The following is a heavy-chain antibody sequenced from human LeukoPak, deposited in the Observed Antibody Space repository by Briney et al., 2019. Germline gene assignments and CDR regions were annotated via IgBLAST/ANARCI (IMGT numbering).Heavy chain of an antibody. D-gene: IGHD4-11*01. CDR2: IYYSGSA. J-gene: IGHJ4*02. V-gene: IGHV4-39*01. CDR1: GGSISSSSYY. CDR3: ASLFYSNYPDFFDY. Sequence: PTETLSLTCTVSGGSISSSSYYWGWIRQPPGKGLEWIGSIYYSGSAYYNPSLKSRVTISVDTSKNQFSLKLSSVTAADTAVYYCASLFYSNYPDFFDYWGQGTLVTVSS.